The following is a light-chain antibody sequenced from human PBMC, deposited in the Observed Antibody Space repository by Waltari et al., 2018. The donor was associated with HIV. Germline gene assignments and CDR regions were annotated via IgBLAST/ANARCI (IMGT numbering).Light chain of an antibody. CDR1: TSNIGTNY. CDR2: DKT. Sequence: QSVLTQPPSVSAAPGQKVTISCSGSTSNIGTNYVSWYKKLPDTAPTLIIYDKTNRPSGIPDRLSGAKSGTSATLAITGLQTGDEADYYCGTWDSSVSAGVFGGGTKVTVL. J-gene: IGLJ3*02. CDR3: GTWDSSVSAGV. V-gene: IGLV1-51*01.